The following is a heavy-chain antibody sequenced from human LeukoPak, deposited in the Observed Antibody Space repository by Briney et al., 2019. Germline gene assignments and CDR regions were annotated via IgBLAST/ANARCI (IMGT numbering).Heavy chain of an antibody. J-gene: IGHJ4*02. D-gene: IGHD3-16*02. CDR3: AREGKNAYVWGGSRQASYFDY. CDR2: ISSSSSTI. V-gene: IGHV3-48*01. CDR1: GFTFGSYS. Sequence: GGSLRLSCAASGFTFGSYSMNWVRQAPGKGLEWVSYISSSSSTIYYADSVKGRFTISRDNAKNSLYLQMNSLRAEDTAVYYCAREGKNAYVWGGSRQASYFDYWGQGTLVTVSP.